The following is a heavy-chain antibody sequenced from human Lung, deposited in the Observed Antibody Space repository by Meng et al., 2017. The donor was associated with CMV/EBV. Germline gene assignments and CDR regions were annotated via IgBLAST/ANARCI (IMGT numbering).Heavy chain of an antibody. V-gene: IGHV4-4*02. Sequence: LAFAVSGDSLSSSIWWSWVRQPPGEGLEWIGQIDHVERAAYNPSLKSRGTISVDKSKNELSLKLTSVTAADTAVYYCVRNGFYSLDLWGQGTLVTVSS. J-gene: IGHJ4*02. CDR2: IDHVERA. D-gene: IGHD3-22*01. CDR1: GDSLSSSIW. CDR3: VRNGFYSLDL.